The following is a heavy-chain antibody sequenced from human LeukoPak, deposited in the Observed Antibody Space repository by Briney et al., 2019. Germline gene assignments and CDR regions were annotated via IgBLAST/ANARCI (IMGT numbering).Heavy chain of an antibody. CDR1: GGSFSGYY. CDR2: INHSGST. Sequence: SETLSLTCAVYGGSFSGYYWSWIRQPPGTGLEWIGEINHSGSTNYNPSLKSRVTISVDTSKNQFSLKLSSVTAADTAVYYCARLGPYYDYVWGSYRMPYYFDYWGQGTLVTVSS. CDR3: ARLGPYYDYVWGSYRMPYYFDY. D-gene: IGHD3-16*02. V-gene: IGHV4-34*01. J-gene: IGHJ4*02.